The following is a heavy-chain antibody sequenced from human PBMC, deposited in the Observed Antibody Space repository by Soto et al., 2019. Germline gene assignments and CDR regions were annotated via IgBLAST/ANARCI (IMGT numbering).Heavy chain of an antibody. CDR3: ARDRLFGINTYYLNCGMDV. CDR1: AFTFSSYA. V-gene: IGHV3-30-3*01. J-gene: IGHJ6*02. D-gene: IGHD3-22*01. Sequence: PGGSLRLSCAASAFTFSSYAMHWVRQAPGKGLDWVAVISYDGSDKYYADSVKGRFTVSRDNYKITLYLQMNSLRADYTAVYYCARDRLFGINTYYLNCGMDVWGQGTTVTVS. CDR2: ISYDGSDK.